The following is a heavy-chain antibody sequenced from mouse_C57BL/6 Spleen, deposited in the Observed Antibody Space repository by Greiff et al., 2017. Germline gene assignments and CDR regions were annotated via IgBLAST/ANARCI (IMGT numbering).Heavy chain of an antibody. D-gene: IGHD2-3*01. CDR1: GFTFSDYG. V-gene: IGHV5-17*01. Sequence: DVHLVESGGGLVKPGGSLKLSCAASGFTFSDYGMHWVRQAPEKGLEWVAYISSGSSTIYYADTVKGRFTISRDNAKNTLFLQMTSLRSEDTAMYYCARDDGYYVAWFAYWGQGTLVTVSA. CDR3: ARDDGYYVAWFAY. CDR2: ISSGSSTI. J-gene: IGHJ3*01.